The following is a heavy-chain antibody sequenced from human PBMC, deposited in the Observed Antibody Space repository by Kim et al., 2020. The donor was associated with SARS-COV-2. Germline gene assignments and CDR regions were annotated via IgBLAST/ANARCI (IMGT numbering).Heavy chain of an antibody. V-gene: IGHV3-33*08. D-gene: IGHD1-1*01. CDR2: IRNNGSNK. CDR1: GFTFSNYG. J-gene: IGHJ4*02. CDR3: ARDCQALAGPCFDY. Sequence: GGSLRLSCAASGFTFSNYGMHWVRQAPGKGLEWVAAIRNNGSNKYYADSVKGRFTISRDNSRNTLYLQMNSLRAEDTALYYCARDCQALAGPCFDYWGQGPRVTVSS.